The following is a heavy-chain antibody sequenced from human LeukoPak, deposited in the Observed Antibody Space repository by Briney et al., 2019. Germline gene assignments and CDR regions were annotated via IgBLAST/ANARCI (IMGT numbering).Heavy chain of an antibody. V-gene: IGHV4-59*12. CDR1: GGSISSYH. J-gene: IGHJ5*02. CDR3: AREGLNMVRGVIPKEAWGWFDP. D-gene: IGHD3-10*01. Sequence: SETLSLTCTVSGGSISSYHWSWIRQPPGKGLECIGYIYYSGSTHYNPSLKSRVTISVDTSKNQFSLKLNSVTAADTAVYYCAREGLNMVRGVIPKEAWGWFDPWGQGTLVTVSS. CDR2: IYYSGST.